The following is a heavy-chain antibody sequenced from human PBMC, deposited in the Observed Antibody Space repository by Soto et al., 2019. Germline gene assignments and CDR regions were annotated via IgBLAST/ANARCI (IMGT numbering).Heavy chain of an antibody. Sequence: GASVKVSCKASGGTFSSYAISWVRQAPGQGLEWMGGIIPIFGTANYAQKFQGRVTITADESTSTAYMELSSLRSEDTAVYYCAADGKQLDLARYWGQGTLVTVSS. V-gene: IGHV1-69*13. CDR1: GGTFSSYA. D-gene: IGHD1-7*01. CDR3: AADGKQLDLARY. CDR2: IIPIFGTA. J-gene: IGHJ4*02.